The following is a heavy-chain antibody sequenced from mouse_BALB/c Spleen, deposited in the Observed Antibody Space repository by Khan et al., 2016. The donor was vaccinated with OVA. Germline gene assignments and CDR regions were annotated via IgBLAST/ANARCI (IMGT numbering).Heavy chain of an antibody. Sequence: QLEESGPGLVKPSQSLSLTCTVTGYSITSDYAWNWIRQFPGNELEWMGFISYSGNTNYNPSLKSRISITRDTSENQFFLQLNSVTTEGTATYYCARISGGDFDYWGQGTTLTVSS. D-gene: IGHD4-1*01. CDR1: GYSITSDYA. CDR2: ISYSGNT. CDR3: ARISGGDFDY. J-gene: IGHJ2*01. V-gene: IGHV3-2*02.